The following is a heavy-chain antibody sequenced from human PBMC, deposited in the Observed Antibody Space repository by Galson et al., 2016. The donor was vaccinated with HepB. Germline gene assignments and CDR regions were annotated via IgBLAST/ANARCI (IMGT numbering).Heavy chain of an antibody. V-gene: IGHV1-18*01. D-gene: IGHD3-10*01. Sequence: SVKVSCKASGYTFINYGINWVRQAPGQGLEWMGRINTYTGNTNYPQKFQGRVTMTTDTSTSTAYMDLRSLRPDDTAVYYCARDRAYGGLMFDSWGQGTLVTVSS. CDR1: GYTFINYG. CDR3: ARDRAYGGLMFDS. J-gene: IGHJ4*02. CDR2: INTYTGNT.